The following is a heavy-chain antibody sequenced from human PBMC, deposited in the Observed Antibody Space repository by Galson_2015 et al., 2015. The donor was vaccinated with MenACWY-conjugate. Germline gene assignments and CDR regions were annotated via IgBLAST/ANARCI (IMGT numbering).Heavy chain of an antibody. CDR3: ARAQPRYCSGGSCYGLDS. CDR2: IYSGGST. D-gene: IGHD2-15*01. CDR1: GFSVSNNY. V-gene: IGHV3-53*05. J-gene: IGHJ4*02. Sequence: SLRLSCAASGFSVSNNYMSWVRQAPGKGLEWVSAIYSGGSTYYADSVKGRFTISRDNSNNTLYLQMNSLRGDDTAVYYCARAQPRYCSGGSCYGLDSWGQGTLVTVSS.